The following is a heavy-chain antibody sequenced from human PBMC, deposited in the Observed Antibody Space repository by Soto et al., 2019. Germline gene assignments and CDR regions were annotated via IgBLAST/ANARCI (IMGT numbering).Heavy chain of an antibody. V-gene: IGHV3-21*01. J-gene: IGHJ5*02. CDR1: GFTFSSYS. CDR3: ARDPIIAMVRGVINWFDP. D-gene: IGHD3-10*01. Sequence: LRLSCAASGFTFSSYSMNWVRQAPGKGLEWVSSISRSSSYIYYADSVKGRFTISRDNAKNSLYPQMNSLRAEDTAVYYCARDPIIAMVRGVINWFDPWGQGTLVTVSS. CDR2: ISRSSSYI.